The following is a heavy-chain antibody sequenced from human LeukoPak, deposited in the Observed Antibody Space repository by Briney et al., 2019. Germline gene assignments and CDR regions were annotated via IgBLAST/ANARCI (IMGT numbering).Heavy chain of an antibody. J-gene: IGHJ1*01. D-gene: IGHD2-8*01. Sequence: PGRSLRLSCAASGFTFSSYGMHWVRQAPGKGLEWVAVTSYDATQKHYADSVKGRFTISRDNPKNTLYLQINSLRAEDTAVYYCARDGYGVVPPNGYLQNWGQGTLVTVSS. CDR2: TSYDATQK. CDR1: GFTFSSYG. V-gene: IGHV3-33*05. CDR3: ARDGYGVVPPNGYLQN.